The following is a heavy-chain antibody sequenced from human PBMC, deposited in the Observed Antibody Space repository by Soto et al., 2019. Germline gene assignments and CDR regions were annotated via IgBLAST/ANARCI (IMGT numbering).Heavy chain of an antibody. V-gene: IGHV3-30-3*01. CDR2: ISYDGTNK. D-gene: IGHD7-27*01. Sequence: PGESLTLSCTAAGFTFGDYAMSWVRQAPGKGPEWVALISYDGTNKFYADSVKGRFTISRDNSKSTLYLQVDSLRPEDAAVYYCARDPKTSGGQHWAFNYFDSWGQGTLVTVSS. CDR3: ARDPKTSGGQHWAFNYFDS. CDR1: GFTFGDYA. J-gene: IGHJ4*02.